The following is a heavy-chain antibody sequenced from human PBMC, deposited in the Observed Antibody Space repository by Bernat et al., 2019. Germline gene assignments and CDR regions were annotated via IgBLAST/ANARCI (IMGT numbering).Heavy chain of an antibody. D-gene: IGHD3-10*01. CDR1: GFTFGSYW. CDR2: INPDESRT. V-gene: IGHV3-74*01. CDR3: ARGFDYGSGSLGY. Sequence: EVQVVESGGGLVQPGGSLRLSCAASGFTFGSYWMHWVRQAPGKGLEWVSLINPDESRTDYAGSVKGRFTISRDNAKNTLYLQMNTLRADDTAVYYCARGFDYGSGSLGYWGQGTLVTVSS. J-gene: IGHJ4*02.